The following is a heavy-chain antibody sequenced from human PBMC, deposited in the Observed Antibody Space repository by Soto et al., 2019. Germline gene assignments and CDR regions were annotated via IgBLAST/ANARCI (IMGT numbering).Heavy chain of an antibody. D-gene: IGHD3-3*01. J-gene: IGHJ4*02. CDR2: ISGSGSST. CDR3: AKAREWLLSDPFDY. V-gene: IGHV3-23*01. CDR1: GFSFSSYA. Sequence: GGSLRLSCAASGFSFSSYAMSWVRQAPGKGLEWVSVISGSGSSTYYADSVKGRFTISRDNSKNTLYLQMNSLRAEDTAVYYCAKAREWLLSDPFDYWGQGTLVTVSS.